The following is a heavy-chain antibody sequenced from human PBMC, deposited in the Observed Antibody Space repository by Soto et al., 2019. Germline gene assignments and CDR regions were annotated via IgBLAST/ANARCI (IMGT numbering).Heavy chain of an antibody. CDR3: AREYTAWPLTYGLDV. Sequence: GGSLRLSCVGSGFTFSTYSINWVRQAPGKGLEWVSSISSRSDIYYADSVKGRFTISRDNAKNSVSLQMNSLRAEDTAVYYCAREYTAWPLTYGLDVWGQGTTVTVSS. V-gene: IGHV3-21*01. D-gene: IGHD2-2*02. CDR1: GFTFSTYS. J-gene: IGHJ6*02. CDR2: ISSRSDI.